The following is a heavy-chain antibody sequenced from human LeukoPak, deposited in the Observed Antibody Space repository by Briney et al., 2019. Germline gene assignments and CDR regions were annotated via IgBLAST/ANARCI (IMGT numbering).Heavy chain of an antibody. CDR1: GFTFSSYA. V-gene: IGHV3-23*01. D-gene: IGHD5-18*01. CDR2: ISGSGGST. CDR3: AKAISWILLTVSDY. J-gene: IGHJ4*02. Sequence: GGSLRLSCAASGFTFSSYAMSWVRQAPGKGLGWVSAISGSGGSTYYADSVKGRFTISRDNSKNTLYLQMNSLRAEDTAVYYCAKAISWILLTVSDYWGQGTLVTVSS.